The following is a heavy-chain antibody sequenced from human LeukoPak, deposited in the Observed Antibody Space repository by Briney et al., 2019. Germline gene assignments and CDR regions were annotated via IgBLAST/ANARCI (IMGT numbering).Heavy chain of an antibody. J-gene: IGHJ3*02. CDR2: IIPILGIA. D-gene: IGHD6-13*01. V-gene: IGHV1-69*04. CDR1: GGTFSSYA. Sequence: ASVKVSCKASGGTFSSYAISWLRQAPGQGLEWMGRIIPILGIANYAQKFQGRVTITADKSTSTAYMELSSLRSEDTAVYYCACVYSSSWYSAFDIWGQGTMVTVSS. CDR3: ACVYSSSWYSAFDI.